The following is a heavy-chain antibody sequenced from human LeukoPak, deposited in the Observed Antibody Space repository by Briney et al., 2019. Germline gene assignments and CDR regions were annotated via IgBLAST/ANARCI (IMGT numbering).Heavy chain of an antibody. V-gene: IGHV3-23*01. CDR2: ISGSGDST. CDR1: GFTFSSYA. D-gene: IGHD3-10*01. Sequence: GGSLRLSCAASGFTFSSYAMSWVRQAPGKGLEWVSAISGSGDSTYYADSVKGRFTISRDNSKNTLYLQMNSLRAEDTAVYYCAKKHYFGSGSYEYWGQGTLVTVSS. CDR3: AKKHYFGSGSYEY. J-gene: IGHJ4*02.